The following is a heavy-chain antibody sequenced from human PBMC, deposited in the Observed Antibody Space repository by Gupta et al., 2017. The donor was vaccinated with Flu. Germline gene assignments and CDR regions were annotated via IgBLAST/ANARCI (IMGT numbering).Heavy chain of an antibody. Sequence: VQLHESGPGLVKPSETLSVPCSVSHGSIDNYFWSWIRQPPGKGLEWIGYISQSGSTNHNPPLLSRVTLALDTSKNQVSGNLNFVTAADSAGYYFARHREARAWGDKAPHDGFEIWGHGTLVTVSS. V-gene: IGHV4-59*08. CDR3: ARHREARAWGDKAPHDGFEI. J-gene: IGHJ3*02. CDR1: HGSIDNYF. CDR2: ISQSGST. D-gene: IGHD3-16*01.